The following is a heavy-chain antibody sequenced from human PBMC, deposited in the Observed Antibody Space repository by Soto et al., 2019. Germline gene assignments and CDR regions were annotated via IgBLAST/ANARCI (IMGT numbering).Heavy chain of an antibody. CDR3: ARGGQWLVHPMDD. Sequence: GWSLSLSCASCGFTFFRYSMNWVRQAPGKGLEWVACISSISSYIYYAESVKGRFTISRDNAKNSLYLQMNSLTDEDTAVYYCARGGQWLVHPMDDWGQGTLVTVSS. J-gene: IGHJ4*02. CDR2: ISSISSYI. V-gene: IGHV3-21*01. D-gene: IGHD6-19*01. CDR1: GFTFFRYS.